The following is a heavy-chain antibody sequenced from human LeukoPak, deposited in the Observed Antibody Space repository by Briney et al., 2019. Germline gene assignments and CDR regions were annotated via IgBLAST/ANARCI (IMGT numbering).Heavy chain of an antibody. CDR2: IYYSGST. J-gene: IGHJ4*02. CDR3: ARAKPYYGSGSYFDY. Sequence: PSQNLSLTCTVSGGSISSGDYYWSWIRQPPGKGLEWIGYIYYSGSTYYNPSLKSRVTISVDTSKNQFSLKLSSVTAADTAVYYCARAKPYYGSGSYFDYWGQGTLVTVSS. D-gene: IGHD3-10*01. V-gene: IGHV4-30-4*01. CDR1: GGSISSGDYY.